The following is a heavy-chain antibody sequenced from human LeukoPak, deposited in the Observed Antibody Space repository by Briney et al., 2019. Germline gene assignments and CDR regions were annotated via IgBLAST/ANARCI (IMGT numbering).Heavy chain of an antibody. CDR2: ISGSGGST. Sequence: QPGGSLRLSCAASGFTFSSYAMSWVRQAPGKGLEWVSAISGSGGSTYYADSVKGRFTISRDNSKNTLYLQMNSLRAEDTAVYYCAKGTYYYDSSGYSRSFYYYYMDVWGKGTTVTVSS. J-gene: IGHJ6*03. V-gene: IGHV3-23*01. CDR1: GFTFSSYA. D-gene: IGHD3-22*01. CDR3: AKGTYYYDSSGYSRSFYYYYMDV.